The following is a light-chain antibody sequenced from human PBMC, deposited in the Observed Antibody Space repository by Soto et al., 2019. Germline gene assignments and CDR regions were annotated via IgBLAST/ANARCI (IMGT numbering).Light chain of an antibody. CDR2: DAS. V-gene: IGKV1-5*01. Sequence: GDRVTITCRASQSIHPSLAWYQQKPGKAPKLIIYDASNLERGVPSRFSGSGSGTECTLTVSSLQPDDVATYYCQHFHSFPWTLGQGTKVDIK. J-gene: IGKJ1*01. CDR1: QSIHPS. CDR3: QHFHSFPWT.